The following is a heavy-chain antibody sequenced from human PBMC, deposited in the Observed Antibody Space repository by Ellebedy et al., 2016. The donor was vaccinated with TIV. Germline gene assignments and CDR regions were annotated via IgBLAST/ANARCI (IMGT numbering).Heavy chain of an antibody. CDR3: ARGVGTPDKNYFDY. Sequence: AASVKVSCKASGYTLTTYAINWVRQAPGQGLEWMGWINTNTGDPTYAQGFTGRFVFSLDTSVSTAYLQISSLKADDTAVYYCARGVGTPDKNYFDYWGQGTLVTVSS. CDR1: GYTLTTYA. CDR2: INTNTGDP. V-gene: IGHV7-4-1*02. D-gene: IGHD4-23*01. J-gene: IGHJ4*02.